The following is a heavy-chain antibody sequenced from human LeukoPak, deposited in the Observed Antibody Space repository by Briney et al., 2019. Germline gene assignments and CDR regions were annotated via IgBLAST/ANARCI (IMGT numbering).Heavy chain of an antibody. Sequence: PSETLSLTCTVSGASISSSSYYWGWIRQPPGKGLEWIGSIYYSGSTYYNPSLKSRVTMSVDTSKNQFSLKLSSVTAADTALYYCARHVWGGSYYYFDYWGQGTLVTVSS. V-gene: IGHV4-39*01. CDR3: ARHVWGGSYYYFDY. J-gene: IGHJ4*02. CDR1: GASISSSSYY. D-gene: IGHD1-26*01. CDR2: IYYSGST.